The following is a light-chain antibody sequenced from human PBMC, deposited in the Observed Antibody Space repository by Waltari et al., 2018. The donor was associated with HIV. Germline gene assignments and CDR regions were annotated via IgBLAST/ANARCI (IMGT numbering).Light chain of an antibody. Sequence: QSVLTQPPSASGTPGQRVTISCSGSSSNIGSNTVNWYQQLPGTAPKLLISSNTRRPSRVPDRCSGSKSGTSASLAISGLQSEDEADYYCAAWDDSLNGWVFGGATKLTVL. J-gene: IGLJ3*02. CDR2: SNT. CDR1: SSNIGSNT. V-gene: IGLV1-44*01. CDR3: AAWDDSLNGWV.